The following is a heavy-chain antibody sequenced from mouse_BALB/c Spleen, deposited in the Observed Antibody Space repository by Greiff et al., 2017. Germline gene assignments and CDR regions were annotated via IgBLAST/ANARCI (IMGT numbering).Heavy chain of an antibody. CDR2: INPGSGGT. J-gene: IGHJ3*01. D-gene: IGHD2-4*01. V-gene: IGHV1-54*01. CDR1: GYAFTNYL. Sequence: VQRVESGAELVRPGTSVKVSCKASGYAFTNYLIEWVKQRPGQGLEWIGVINPGSGGTNYNEKFKGKATLTADKSSSTAYMQLSSLTSDDSAVYFCATMITTGPWFAYWGQGTLVTVSA. CDR3: ATMITTGPWFAY.